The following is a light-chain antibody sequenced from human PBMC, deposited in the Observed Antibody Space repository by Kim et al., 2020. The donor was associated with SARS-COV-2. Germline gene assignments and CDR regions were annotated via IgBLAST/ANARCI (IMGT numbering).Light chain of an antibody. CDR1: QNVDKF. CDR3: QQSYITPPFT. Sequence: DIQMTQSPSSLSASIGDRVTISCRTSQNVDKFLNWYQQKPGKAPRLLIFSASSLQSGVPSRFRGSGSGTDFSLTITNLQREDFATYYCQQSYITPPFTFGQGTKLEI. J-gene: IGKJ2*01. CDR2: SAS. V-gene: IGKV1-39*01.